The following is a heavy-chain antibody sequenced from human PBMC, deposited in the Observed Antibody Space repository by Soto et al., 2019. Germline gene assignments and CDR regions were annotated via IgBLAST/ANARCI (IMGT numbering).Heavy chain of an antibody. J-gene: IGHJ4*02. V-gene: IGHV1-69*12. CDR1: GGTFSSYA. Sequence: QVQLVQSGAEVKKPGSSVKVSCKASGGTFSSYAISWVRQAPGHGLEWMGGISPIFGTANYAQKFKGRVTITADESTSTAYMELSSLRSEDSAVYYCARESRSGSGGSCSCHSAIAYWCQGTLVTVS. D-gene: IGHD2-15*01. CDR3: ARESRSGSGGSCSCHSAIAY. CDR2: ISPIFGTA.